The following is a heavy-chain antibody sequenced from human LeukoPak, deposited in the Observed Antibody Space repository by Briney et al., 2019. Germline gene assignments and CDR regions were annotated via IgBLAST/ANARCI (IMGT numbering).Heavy chain of an antibody. Sequence: GGSLRLSCAASGFTFSFYGMHWVRQAPGKGLEWVAFIRYDGSNKYYADSVKGRFTISRDNSKNTLYLQMSSLRSEDTAVYYCARDNSVGDIAWWFDPWGQGTLVTVSS. D-gene: IGHD3-10*01. CDR2: IRYDGSNK. J-gene: IGHJ5*02. V-gene: IGHV3-30*02. CDR1: GFTFSFYG. CDR3: ARDNSVGDIAWWFDP.